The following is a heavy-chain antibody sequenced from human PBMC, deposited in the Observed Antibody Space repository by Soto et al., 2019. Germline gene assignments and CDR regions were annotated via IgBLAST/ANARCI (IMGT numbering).Heavy chain of an antibody. V-gene: IGHV1-18*01. J-gene: IGHJ4*02. D-gene: IGHD6-6*01. Sequence: ASVKVSCKASGYTFTSYGINWVRQAPGQGLEWMGWISGYNGNTMYAQKVQGRVTMTTDTSTSTVYMELRSLRSDDTALYYCARDGIAARPTPDYWGQGTLVTVSS. CDR1: GYTFTSYG. CDR2: ISGYNGNT. CDR3: ARDGIAARPTPDY.